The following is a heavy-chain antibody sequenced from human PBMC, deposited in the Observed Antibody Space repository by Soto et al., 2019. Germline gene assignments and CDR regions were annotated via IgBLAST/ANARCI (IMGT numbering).Heavy chain of an antibody. J-gene: IGHJ4*02. D-gene: IGHD3-16*01. V-gene: IGHV3-23*01. CDR1: GFTFSSFA. CDR3: ARDYSYACDY. CDR2: ISSSGGTT. Sequence: EVQLLESGGGLVQPGGSLRLSCAVSGFTFSSFAMSWVRQAPGKGLEWVSVISSSGGTTYYGDSVKGRFTISRDNSKNTLNLQMTSLRAEDTAVYYCARDYSYACDYWGQGTLVTVSS.